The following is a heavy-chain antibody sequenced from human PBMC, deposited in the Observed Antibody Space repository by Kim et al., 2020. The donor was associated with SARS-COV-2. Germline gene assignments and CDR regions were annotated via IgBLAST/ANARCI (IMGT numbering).Heavy chain of an antibody. V-gene: IGHV3-73*01. Sequence: GGSLRLSCAASGFTFSGSAMHWVRQASGKGLEWVGRIRSKANSYATAYAASVKGRFIISRDDSKNTAYLQMNSLKTEDTAVYYCTRALDGLWFGESNYYYGMDVWGQGTTVTVSS. CDR2: IRSKANSYAT. CDR3: TRALDGLWFGESNYYYGMDV. D-gene: IGHD3-10*01. CDR1: GFTFSGSA. J-gene: IGHJ6*02.